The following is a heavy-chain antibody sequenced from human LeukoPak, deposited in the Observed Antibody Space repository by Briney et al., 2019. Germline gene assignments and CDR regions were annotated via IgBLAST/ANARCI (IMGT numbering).Heavy chain of an antibody. CDR1: GFTFSSYW. Sequence: PGGSLRLSCAASGFTFSSYWMSWVRQAPGKGLEWVANMKQDGSEKYYVDSVKGRFTISRDNAKNSLYLQMNSLRAEDTAVYYCARNKGSYYYDSSGYWIFDYWGQGTLVTVSS. CDR3: ARNKGSYYYDSSGYWIFDY. CDR2: MKQDGSEK. V-gene: IGHV3-7*01. J-gene: IGHJ4*02. D-gene: IGHD3-22*01.